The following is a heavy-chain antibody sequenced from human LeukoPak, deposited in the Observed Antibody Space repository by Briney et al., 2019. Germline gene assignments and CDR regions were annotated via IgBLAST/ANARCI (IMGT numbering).Heavy chain of an antibody. CDR1: GFTISGFC. Sequence: PGGSLSLTCAASGFTISGFCMHWVRQVPGEGLVWVARMNSGGTTINYADSEKGRITIARDDVRNTLHLQMNNLSLEDTAVYFCIGEVQVRASASLGLWGRGTLVTVS. CDR3: IGEVQVRASASLGL. CDR2: MNSGGTTI. J-gene: IGHJ4*01. V-gene: IGHV3-74*01. D-gene: IGHD1-1*01.